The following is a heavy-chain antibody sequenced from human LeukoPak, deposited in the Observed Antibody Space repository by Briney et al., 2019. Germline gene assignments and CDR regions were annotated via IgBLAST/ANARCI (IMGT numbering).Heavy chain of an antibody. CDR3: VRAYSGFSSRGFDY. V-gene: IGHV3-33*01. CDR2: IWYDGSNK. CDR1: GLTFSSYG. J-gene: IGHJ4*02. D-gene: IGHD5-12*01. Sequence: HPGRSLGISCAASGLTFSSYGFHWFRQAPAKGLQWVADIWYDGSNKYYADSVKGRFTISRDNSKNTVSLQMSSLRAEDTAVYYCVRAYSGFSSRGFDYWGQGTLVSVSP.